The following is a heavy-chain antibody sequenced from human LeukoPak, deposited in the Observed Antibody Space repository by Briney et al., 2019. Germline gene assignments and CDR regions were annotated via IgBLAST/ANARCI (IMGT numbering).Heavy chain of an antibody. Sequence: GGTLRLSCAASGFTFSSYGMNWVRQAPGKGLEWVGFIRSNTFGGTGEYAASVKGRFIISRDDSKSIAYLQMNSLKTEDTAVYYCTRDQYRYNYGSGSSGLFDYWGQGTLVTVSS. CDR3: TRDQYRYNYGSGSSGLFDY. V-gene: IGHV3-49*04. CDR2: IRSNTFGGTG. J-gene: IGHJ4*02. CDR1: GFTFSSYG. D-gene: IGHD3-10*01.